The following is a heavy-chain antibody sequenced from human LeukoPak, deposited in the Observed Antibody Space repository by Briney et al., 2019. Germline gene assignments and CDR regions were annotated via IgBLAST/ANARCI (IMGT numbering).Heavy chain of an antibody. V-gene: IGHV3-30*18. CDR1: GFTFSSYG. CDR3: AKWEDTAMVGGAFDI. J-gene: IGHJ3*02. Sequence: PGGSLRLSCAASGFTFSSYGMHWVRQAPGKGREWVAVISYDGSNKYYADSVKGRFTISRDNSKNTLYLQMNSLRAEDTAVYYCAKWEDTAMVGGAFDIWGQGTMVTVSS. D-gene: IGHD5-18*01. CDR2: ISYDGSNK.